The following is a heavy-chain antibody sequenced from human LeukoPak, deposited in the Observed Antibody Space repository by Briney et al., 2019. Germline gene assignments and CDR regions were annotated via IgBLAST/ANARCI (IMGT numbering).Heavy chain of an antibody. Sequence: PGGSLRLSCAASGFTFSDFEMNWVRQVPGKGLEWVSHIDGGGGSIFYADSVKGRFTVSRDNAKNSLYLQMNSLRVEDTAIYYCAGELLLCGGDCNDYWGQGTLVTVSS. V-gene: IGHV3-48*03. CDR2: IDGGGGSI. CDR1: GFTFSDFE. D-gene: IGHD2-21*02. J-gene: IGHJ4*02. CDR3: AGELLLCGGDCNDY.